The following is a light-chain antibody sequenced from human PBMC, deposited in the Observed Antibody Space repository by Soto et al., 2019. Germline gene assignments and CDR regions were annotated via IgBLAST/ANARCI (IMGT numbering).Light chain of an antibody. CDR2: KAS. CDR3: QQYESFPRT. CDR1: QSINNY. V-gene: IGKV1-5*03. Sequence: DIQMTQSPSTLSASVGDRVTITCRASQSINNYLAWYQQKPGKAPKLLIYKASTLESGVPSRFSGSGSGTEFTLSISSLQPDDFATYYCQQYESFPRTFGQGTKVGIK. J-gene: IGKJ1*01.